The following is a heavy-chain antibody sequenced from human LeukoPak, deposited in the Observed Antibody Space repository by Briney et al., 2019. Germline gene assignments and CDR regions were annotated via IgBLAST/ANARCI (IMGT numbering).Heavy chain of an antibody. CDR1: GYTFTDYY. J-gene: IGHJ5*02. V-gene: IGHV1-2*02. D-gene: IGHD3-10*01. CDR3: ASGSGSYYTNNWFDP. Sequence: ASVKVSCKASGYTFTDYYMHWVRQAPGQGLEWMGWINPNSGGTNYAQKFQGRVTMTRDTSISTAYMELSRLRSDDTAVYYCASGSGSYYTNNWFDPWGQGTLVTVSS. CDR2: INPNSGGT.